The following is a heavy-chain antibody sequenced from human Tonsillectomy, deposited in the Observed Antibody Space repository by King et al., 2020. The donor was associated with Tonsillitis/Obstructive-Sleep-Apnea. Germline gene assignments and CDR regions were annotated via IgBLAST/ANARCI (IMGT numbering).Heavy chain of an antibody. D-gene: IGHD1-1*01. CDR3: ATVGGSTGTTSYYYYMDV. V-gene: IGHV4-34*01. Sequence: VQLQQWGAGLLKPSETLSLTCAVYGGSFSGYYWSWIRQPPGKGLEWIGEINHSGSTNYNPSLKSRVTISVDTSENQFSLKLSSVTAADTAVYYCATVGGSTGTTSYYYYMDVWDKGTTVTVSS. CDR1: GGSFSGYY. J-gene: IGHJ6*03. CDR2: INHSGST.